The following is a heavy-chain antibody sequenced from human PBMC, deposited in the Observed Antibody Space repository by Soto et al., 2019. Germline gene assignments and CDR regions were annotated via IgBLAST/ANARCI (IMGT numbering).Heavy chain of an antibody. Sequence: QVQLQESGPGLVKPSQTLSVTCTVSGGSISSGDYYWSWIRQPPGKGLEWIGYIYYSGSTYYNPSLKSRVTISVDTSKNQFSLKLSSVTAADTAVYYCARAMVVTQNWFDPWGQGTLVTVSS. CDR1: GGSISSGDYY. CDR2: IYYSGST. V-gene: IGHV4-30-4*01. J-gene: IGHJ5*02. D-gene: IGHD2-21*02. CDR3: ARAMVVTQNWFDP.